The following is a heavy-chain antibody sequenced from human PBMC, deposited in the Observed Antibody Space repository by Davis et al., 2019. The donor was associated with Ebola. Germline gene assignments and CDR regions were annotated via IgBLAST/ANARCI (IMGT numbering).Heavy chain of an antibody. CDR2: ISRSGGST. Sequence: PGGSLRLSCAASGFTFSSYYMSWVRQAPGKGLEWVSAISRSGGSTYYADSVKGRFTISRDNSKNTLYLQMNSLRAEDTAVYYCARLHTVFGIIMAWYFDLWGRGTLVTVSS. CDR3: ARLHTVFGIIMAWYFDL. J-gene: IGHJ2*01. D-gene: IGHD3-3*01. V-gene: IGHV3-23*01. CDR1: GFTFSSYY.